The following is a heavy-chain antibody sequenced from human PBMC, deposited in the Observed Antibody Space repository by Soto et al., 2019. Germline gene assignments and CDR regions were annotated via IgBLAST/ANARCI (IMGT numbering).Heavy chain of an antibody. CDR3: ARSHLYYDSSGYPDY. V-gene: IGHV3-48*01. D-gene: IGHD3-22*01. CDR2: IFASSATI. J-gene: IGHJ4*02. Sequence: GGSLRLSCVASGFTFSSYSMVWVRQAPGKGLEWVSYIFASSATIYYADSVKGRFTISRDNAKNSLYLQMNSLRAEDTAVYYCARSHLYYDSSGYPDYWGQGPLVTVSS. CDR1: GFTFSSYS.